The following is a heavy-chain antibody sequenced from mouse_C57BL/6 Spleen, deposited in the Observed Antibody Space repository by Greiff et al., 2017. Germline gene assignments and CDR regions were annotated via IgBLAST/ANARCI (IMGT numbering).Heavy chain of an antibody. Sequence: QVQLQQSGAELVKPGASVKLSCKASGYTFTEYTIHWVKQRSGQGLEWIGWFYPGSGSIKYNEKFKDKATLTADKSSSTVYMELSRLTSEDSAVYFWERHVVPYYYGSSPAWFAYWGQGTLVTVSA. J-gene: IGHJ3*01. CDR1: GYTFTEYT. D-gene: IGHD1-1*01. V-gene: IGHV1-62-2*01. CDR3: ERHVVPYYYGSSPAWFAY. CDR2: FYPGSGSI.